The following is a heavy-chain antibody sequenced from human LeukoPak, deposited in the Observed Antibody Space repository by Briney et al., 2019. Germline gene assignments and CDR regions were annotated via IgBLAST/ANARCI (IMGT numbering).Heavy chain of an antibody. V-gene: IGHV4-59*06. CDR2: IYYSGST. Sequence: SETLSLTCTVSGGSISSYYWSWIRQHPGKGLEWIAYIYYSGSTYYNPSLKSRVTISVDTSKNQFSLKLSSVTAADTAVYYCAATEVRAPHPYNDSSGYGVVSDYWGQGTLVTVSP. CDR3: AATEVRAPHPYNDSSGYGVVSDY. D-gene: IGHD3-22*01. CDR1: GGSISSYY. J-gene: IGHJ4*02.